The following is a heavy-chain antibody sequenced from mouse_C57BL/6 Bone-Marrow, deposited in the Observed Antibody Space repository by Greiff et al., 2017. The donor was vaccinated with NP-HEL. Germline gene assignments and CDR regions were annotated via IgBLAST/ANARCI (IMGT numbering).Heavy chain of an antibody. CDR2: ISNGGGST. J-gene: IGHJ1*03. V-gene: IGHV5-12*01. Sequence: EVQLQESGGGLVQPGGSLKLSCAASGFTFSDYYMYWVRQTPEKRLEWVAYISNGGGSTYYPDTVKGRFTISRDNAKNTLYLQMSRLKSEDTAMYYCARRFDVWGTGTTVTVSS. CDR1: GFTFSDYY. CDR3: ARRFDV.